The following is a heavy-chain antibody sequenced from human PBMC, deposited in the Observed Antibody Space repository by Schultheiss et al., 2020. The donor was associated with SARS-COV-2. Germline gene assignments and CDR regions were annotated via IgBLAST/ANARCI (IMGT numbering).Heavy chain of an antibody. V-gene: IGHV3-23*01. CDR1: GFTFSSYE. J-gene: IGHJ4*02. Sequence: GGSLRLSCAASGFTFSSYEMNWVRQAPGKGLEWVSAISGSGGSTYYADSVKGRFTISRDNSKNTLYLQMNSLRAEDTAVYYCAKVSDCGGDCYLDYWGQGTLVTVSS. CDR2: ISGSGGST. D-gene: IGHD2-21*02. CDR3: AKVSDCGGDCYLDY.